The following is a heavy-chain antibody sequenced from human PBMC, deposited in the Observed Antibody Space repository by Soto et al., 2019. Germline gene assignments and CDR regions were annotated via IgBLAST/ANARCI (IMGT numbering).Heavy chain of an antibody. V-gene: IGHV4-34*01. D-gene: IGHD2-15*01. J-gene: IGHJ6*03. CDR1: GGSFSGYY. CDR3: ARAKKEIRWYYYYYMEV. Sequence: SETLSLTCAVYGGSFSGYYWIWIRQPPGKGLEWIGEINHSGSTNYNPSLKSRVTISVDTSKNQFSLKLSSVTAADTAVYYCARAKKEIRWYYYYYMEVWGKGTTVTVSS. CDR2: INHSGST.